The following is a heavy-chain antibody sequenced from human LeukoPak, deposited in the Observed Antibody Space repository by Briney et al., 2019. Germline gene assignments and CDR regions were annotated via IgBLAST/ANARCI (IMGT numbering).Heavy chain of an antibody. V-gene: IGHV3-43*02. CDR1: GFTFDDYA. CDR3: AKGTQYYYDSSGYYVGYFDY. Sequence: PGGSLRLSCAASGFTFDDYAMHWVRQAPGKGLEWVSLISGDGGSTYYADSVKGRFTISRDNSKNSLYLQMNSLGTEDTALYYCAKGTQYYYDSSGYYVGYFDYWGQGTLVTVSS. D-gene: IGHD3-22*01. J-gene: IGHJ4*02. CDR2: ISGDGGST.